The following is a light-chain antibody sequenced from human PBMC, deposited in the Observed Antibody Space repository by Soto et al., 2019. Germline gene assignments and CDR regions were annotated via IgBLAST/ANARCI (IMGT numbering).Light chain of an antibody. CDR2: DAS. Sequence: EIVLTHSLSTLSLPPGERATLSCRASQSVSSYLAWYQQKPGQAPRLLIYDASNRATGIPARFSGSGSGTDFTLTISSLEPEDFAVYYCQQLSNVPRNTFCQGTRLEIK. CDR1: QSVSSY. J-gene: IGKJ5*01. V-gene: IGKV3-11*01. CDR3: QQLSNVPRNT.